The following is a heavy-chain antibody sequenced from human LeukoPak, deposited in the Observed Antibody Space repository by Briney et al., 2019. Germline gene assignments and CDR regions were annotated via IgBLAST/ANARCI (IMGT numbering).Heavy chain of an antibody. D-gene: IGHD1-26*01. J-gene: IGHJ6*03. V-gene: IGHV3-21*01. CDR2: ISSSSSYI. CDR3: ARVGAHDYYYYYYMDV. CDR1: GFTFSSYS. Sequence: PGGSLRLSCAASGFTFSSYSMNWVRQAPGKGLEWVSSISSSSSYIYYADSVKGRFTISRDNAKNSLYLQMNSLRAEDTAVYYCARVGAHDYYYYYYMDVWGKGTTVTVSS.